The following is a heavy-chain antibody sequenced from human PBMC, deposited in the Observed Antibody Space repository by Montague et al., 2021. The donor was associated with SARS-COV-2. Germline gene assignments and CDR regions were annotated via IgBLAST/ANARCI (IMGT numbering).Heavy chain of an antibody. CDR2: ISAYNGNT. D-gene: IGHD3-22*01. J-gene: IGHJ3*02. CDR3: ARCAVVVITTCDAFDI. V-gene: IGHV1-18*01. CDR1: GYTFTSYG. Sequence: SVRVSCKASGYTFTSYGISWVRQAPGQGLEWMEWISAYNGNTNYAQKLQGRVTMTTDTSTSTAYMELRSLRSDDTAVYYCARCAVVVITTCDAFDIWGQGTMVTVSS.